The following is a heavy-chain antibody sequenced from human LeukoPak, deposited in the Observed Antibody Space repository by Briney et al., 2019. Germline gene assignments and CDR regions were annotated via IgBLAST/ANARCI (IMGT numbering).Heavy chain of an antibody. D-gene: IGHD3-16*01. J-gene: IGHJ1*01. CDR3: AKDDAWGCYKH. Sequence: GGSLRLSCGASGFTFSSHGVNWVRHAPGRGLERVSGISPSGGITYYTDSVKGRFTISRDNSKNTVSLQMNSLRGEDTAVYYCAKDDAWGCYKHWGQGTLVTVSS. V-gene: IGHV3-23*01. CDR2: ISPSGGIT. CDR1: GFTFSSHG.